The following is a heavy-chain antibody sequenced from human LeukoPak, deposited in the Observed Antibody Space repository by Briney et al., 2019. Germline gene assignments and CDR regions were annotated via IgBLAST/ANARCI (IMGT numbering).Heavy chain of an antibody. CDR2: IIPIFGTA. Sequence: SVKVSCKASGGTFSSYAISWVRRAPGQGLEWMGGIIPIFGTANYAQKFQGRVTITADESTSTAYMELSSLRSEDTAVYYCAREAVHCSGGSCSEGWFDPWGQGTLVTVSS. CDR3: AREAVHCSGGSCSEGWFDP. CDR1: GGTFSSYA. D-gene: IGHD2-15*01. J-gene: IGHJ5*02. V-gene: IGHV1-69*13.